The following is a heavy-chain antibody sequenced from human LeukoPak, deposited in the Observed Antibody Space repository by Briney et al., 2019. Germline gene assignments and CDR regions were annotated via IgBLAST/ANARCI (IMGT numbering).Heavy chain of an antibody. D-gene: IGHD2-15*01. J-gene: IGHJ1*01. Sequence: SETLSLTCSVSGGSISSSSYYWGWIRQPPGKGLEWIGSIFRSGSTHYNPSLESRVTISVDTSKNQFSLKLSSVTAADTAVYYCASLGDCSGGSCYSQKPRYFQHWGQGTLVTVSS. V-gene: IGHV4-39*07. CDR1: GGSISSSSYY. CDR2: IFRSGST. CDR3: ASLGDCSGGSCYSQKPRYFQH.